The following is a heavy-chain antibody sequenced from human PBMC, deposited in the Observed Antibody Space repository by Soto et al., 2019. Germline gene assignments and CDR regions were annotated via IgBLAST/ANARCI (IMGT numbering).Heavy chain of an antibody. Sequence: GGSLRLSCAASGFTFSSYAMSWVRQAPGMGLEWVSAVSGSGGNTYYADSVKGRFTISRDNSKNTVNLQMNGLRAEDTAVYYCAKATRYCSGGSCYFSYFDYWGQGTLVTVSS. D-gene: IGHD2-15*01. CDR2: VSGSGGNT. J-gene: IGHJ4*02. CDR3: AKATRYCSGGSCYFSYFDY. V-gene: IGHV3-23*01. CDR1: GFTFSSYA.